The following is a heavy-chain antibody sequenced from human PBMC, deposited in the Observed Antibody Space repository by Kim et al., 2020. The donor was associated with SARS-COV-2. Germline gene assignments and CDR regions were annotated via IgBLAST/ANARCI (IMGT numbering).Heavy chain of an antibody. CDR2: IIPIFGTA. V-gene: IGHV1-69*13. CDR3: ARDGAYYYDSSGYYIGAGGLMDD. J-gene: IGHJ4*02. Sequence: SVKVSCKASGGTFSSYAISWVRQAPGQGLEWMGGIIPIFGTANYAQKFQGRVTITADESTSTAYMELSSLRSEDTAVYYCARDGAYYYDSSGYYIGAGGLMDDWGQGTLVTVSS. CDR1: GGTFSSYA. D-gene: IGHD3-22*01.